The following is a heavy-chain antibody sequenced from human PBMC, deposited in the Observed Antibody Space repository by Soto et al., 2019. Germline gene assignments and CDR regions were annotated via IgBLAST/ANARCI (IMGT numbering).Heavy chain of an antibody. CDR2: INPNNGGT. V-gene: IGHV1-2*04. J-gene: IGHJ5*02. CDR3: ARGENIVVVPAAMTYRFDP. D-gene: IGHD2-2*01. Sequence: ASVKVSCKASGYTFTGYYMHWVRQAPGQGLEWMGWINPNNGGTNYAQKFQGWVTMTRDTSISTAYMELSRLRSDDTAVYYCARGENIVVVPAAMTYRFDPWGQGTLVTVSS. CDR1: GYTFTGYY.